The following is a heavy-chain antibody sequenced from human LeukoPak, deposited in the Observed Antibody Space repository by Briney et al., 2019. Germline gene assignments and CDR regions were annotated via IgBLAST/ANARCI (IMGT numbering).Heavy chain of an antibody. Sequence: ASVKVSCKASGYTFTGYYMHWVRQAPGQGLEWMGRINPDSGGTSYAQKFQGRVTMTRDTSISTAYMELSRLRSDDTAVYYCARARIIQLWLRSYFDYWGQGTLVTVSS. J-gene: IGHJ4*02. V-gene: IGHV1-2*06. CDR1: GYTFTGYY. D-gene: IGHD5-18*01. CDR2: INPDSGGT. CDR3: ARARIIQLWLRSYFDY.